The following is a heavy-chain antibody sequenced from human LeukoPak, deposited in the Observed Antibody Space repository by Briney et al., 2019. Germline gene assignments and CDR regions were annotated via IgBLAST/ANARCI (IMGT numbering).Heavy chain of an antibody. J-gene: IGHJ4*02. V-gene: IGHV3-23*01. CDR2: ISGSGGST. CDR3: ARDLWFGEPDY. D-gene: IGHD3-10*01. CDR1: GFIFRDYV. Sequence: GGSLRLSCTASGFIFRDYVMSWVRQAPGKGPEWVAAISGSGGSTYYADSVKGRFTISRDNSKNTLYLQMNSLRAEDTAVYYCARDLWFGEPDYWGQGTLVTVSS.